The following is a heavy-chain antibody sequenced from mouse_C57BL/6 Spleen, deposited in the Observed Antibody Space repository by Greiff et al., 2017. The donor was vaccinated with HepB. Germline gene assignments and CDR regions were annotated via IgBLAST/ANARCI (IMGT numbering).Heavy chain of an antibody. Sequence: QVQLQQPRAELVKPGASVKLSCKASGYTFTSYWMQWVKQRPGQGLEWIGEIDPSDSYTNYNQKFKGKATLTVDTSSSTAYMQLSSLTSEDSAVYYCARWNYYGNYYAMDYWGQGTSVTVSS. CDR1: GYTFTSYW. CDR3: ARWNYYGNYYAMDY. V-gene: IGHV1-50*01. D-gene: IGHD1-1*01. CDR2: IDPSDSYT. J-gene: IGHJ4*01.